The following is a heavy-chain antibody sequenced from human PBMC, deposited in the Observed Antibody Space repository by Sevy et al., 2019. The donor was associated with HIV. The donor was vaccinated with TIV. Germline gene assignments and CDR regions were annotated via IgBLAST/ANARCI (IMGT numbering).Heavy chain of an antibody. CDR2: IYPGDSDT. D-gene: IGHD6-6*01. V-gene: IGHV5-51*01. Sequence: GESLKISCKGSGYSFTSYWIGWVRQMPGKGLEWMGFIYPGDSDTRYSPSFQGQVTISADKSISTAYLQWSSLKASDTAMYYCARRIAARLFGFDIWGQGTMVTVSS. CDR3: ARRIAARLFGFDI. CDR1: GYSFTSYW. J-gene: IGHJ3*02.